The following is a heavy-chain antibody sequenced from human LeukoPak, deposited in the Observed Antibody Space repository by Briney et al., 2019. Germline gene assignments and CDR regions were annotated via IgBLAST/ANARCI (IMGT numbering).Heavy chain of an antibody. D-gene: IGHD4-17*01. J-gene: IGHJ4*02. CDR2: ISADGST. V-gene: IGHV4-4*07. CDR1: GGSINSYY. Sequence: SETLSLTCTVSGGSINSYYWNWIRQPAGKGLEWVGRISADGSTNYNPSLKSRVTISVDKSKNQFSLKVTSVTAADTAVYYCARSDYGDYVNYWGQGTLVTVSS. CDR3: ARSDYGDYVNY.